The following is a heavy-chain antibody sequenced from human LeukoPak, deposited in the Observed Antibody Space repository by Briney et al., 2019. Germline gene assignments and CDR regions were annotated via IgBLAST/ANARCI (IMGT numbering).Heavy chain of an antibody. Sequence: SETLSLTCAVSGYSISSGYYWGSIRQPPEKGLEWIGSIYHSGSTYYNPSLKSRVTISVDTSKNQFSLKLSSVTAADTAVYYCASHLVGYCSGGSCLREFDYWGQGTLVTVSS. CDR1: GYSISSGYY. J-gene: IGHJ4*02. CDR3: ASHLVGYCSGGSCLREFDY. D-gene: IGHD2-15*01. V-gene: IGHV4-38-2*01. CDR2: IYHSGST.